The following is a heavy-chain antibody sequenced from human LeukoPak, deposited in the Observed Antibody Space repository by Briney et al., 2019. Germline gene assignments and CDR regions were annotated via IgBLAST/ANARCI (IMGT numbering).Heavy chain of an antibody. CDR3: ARDLGTVAVTDFDY. CDR2: ITPNSGGT. Sequence: ASVKVSCKASGYTFTGYYMHWVRQAPGQGLEWIGWITPNSGGTNYAQKFQGRATMTRDTSISTAYMELSRLRSDDTAVYYCARDLGTVAVTDFDYWGQGTLVTVSS. CDR1: GYTFTGYY. D-gene: IGHD6-19*01. J-gene: IGHJ4*02. V-gene: IGHV1-2*02.